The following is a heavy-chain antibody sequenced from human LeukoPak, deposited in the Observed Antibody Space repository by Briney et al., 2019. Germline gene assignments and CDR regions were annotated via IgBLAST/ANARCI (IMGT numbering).Heavy chain of an antibody. CDR3: ARGTNYYCDY. Sequence: SVKVSCKASGGTFSSYAISWVRQAPGQGLEWMGGIIPIFGTANYAQKFQGRVTITTDESTSTAYMELSSLRSEVTAEYYCARGTNYYCDYWGQGTLVTVSS. CDR2: IIPIFGTA. V-gene: IGHV1-69*05. CDR1: GGTFSSYA. D-gene: IGHD1/OR15-1a*01. J-gene: IGHJ4*02.